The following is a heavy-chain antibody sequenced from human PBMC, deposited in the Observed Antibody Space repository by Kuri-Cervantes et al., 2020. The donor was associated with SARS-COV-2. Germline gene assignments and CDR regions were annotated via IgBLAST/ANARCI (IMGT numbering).Heavy chain of an antibody. CDR2: ISSNSRTI. J-gene: IGHJ3*02. V-gene: IGHV3-11*01. Sequence: GESLKISCATSGFSFSDYYMNWIRQAPGKGLEWVSHISSNSRTIYYAESVKGRFTISRDNSKSTLSLQMNSLRAEDPAVYYWAKDPQLGDAFDIWGQGTRVTVSS. CDR1: GFSFSDYY. CDR3: AKDPQLGDAFDI. D-gene: IGHD6-6*01.